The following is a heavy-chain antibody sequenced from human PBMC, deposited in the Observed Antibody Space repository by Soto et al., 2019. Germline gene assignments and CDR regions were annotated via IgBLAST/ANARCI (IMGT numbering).Heavy chain of an antibody. CDR2: IYYSGST. CDR3: ASPRRSGYYYYFDY. J-gene: IGHJ4*02. D-gene: IGHD3-22*01. CDR1: GGSISSSDYY. V-gene: IGHV4-39*01. Sequence: QLQLQESGPGLVKPSETLSLTCTVSGGSISSSDYYWGWIRQPPGKGLEWIGSIYYSGSTYYNPSLKSRVTISVDTSKNQFSLKLSSVTAADTAVYYCASPRRSGYYYYFDYWGQGTLVTVSS.